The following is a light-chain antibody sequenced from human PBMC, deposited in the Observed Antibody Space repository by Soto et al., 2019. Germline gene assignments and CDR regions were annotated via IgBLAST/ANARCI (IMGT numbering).Light chain of an antibody. V-gene: IGKV1-39*01. Sequence: DIQMTQSPASLSASVGDRVTITCRASQSISSYLKWYQQKPGKDPKLLSYAASTLQRALLSRCSGSGSGTNLSLTITSLHPEDFATYYCQQSYSSPETFGQGTKVEI. CDR2: AAS. J-gene: IGKJ1*01. CDR3: QQSYSSPET. CDR1: QSISSY.